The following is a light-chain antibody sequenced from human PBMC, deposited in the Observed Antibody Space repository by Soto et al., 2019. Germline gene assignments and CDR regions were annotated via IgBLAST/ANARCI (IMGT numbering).Light chain of an antibody. CDR2: AAS. CDR1: QNIGNY. V-gene: IGKV1-39*01. CDR3: QQSYNVLSLT. J-gene: IGKJ1*01. Sequence: DSQMTQSPSSLSASVGARVTITCRASQNIGNYLNWYRQKPGKAPELLIYAASILQSEVPSRFRGSGSGTDFTLTISSLQPEDFASYYCQQSYNVLSLTFGQGTKVEIK.